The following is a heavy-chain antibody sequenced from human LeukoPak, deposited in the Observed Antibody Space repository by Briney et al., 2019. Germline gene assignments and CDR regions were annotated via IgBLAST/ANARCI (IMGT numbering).Heavy chain of an antibody. Sequence: SETLSLTCTVSGGSISSYYWSWIRQPPGKGLEWIGYIYYSGSTNYNPSLKSRVTISVDTSKNQFSLKLSSVTAADTAVYYCARDRFLSREDYYHGMGVWGQGTTVTVSS. CDR3: ARDRFLSREDYYHGMGV. J-gene: IGHJ6*02. D-gene: IGHD3-3*01. CDR2: IYYSGST. V-gene: IGHV4-59*01. CDR1: GGSISSYY.